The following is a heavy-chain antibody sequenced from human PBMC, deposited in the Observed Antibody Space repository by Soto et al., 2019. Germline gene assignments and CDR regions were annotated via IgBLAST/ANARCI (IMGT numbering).Heavy chain of an antibody. D-gene: IGHD1-26*01. V-gene: IGHV4-39*01. CDR3: ARPSGSYLYYFDY. Sequence: SETLSLTCTVSGGSIISSSYYWVWIRQPPGKGLEWIGSIYYSGSTYYNPSLKSRVTISVDTSKNQFSLKLSSVTAADTAVYYCARPSGSYLYYFDYWGQGTLVTVS. J-gene: IGHJ4*02. CDR2: IYYSGST. CDR1: GGSIISSSYY.